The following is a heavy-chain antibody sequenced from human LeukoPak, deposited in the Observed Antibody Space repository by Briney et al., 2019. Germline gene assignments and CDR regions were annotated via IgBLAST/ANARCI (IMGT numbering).Heavy chain of an antibody. J-gene: IGHJ4*02. CDR1: GFTFDDYA. CDR3: AKGHGDASGYYYFDS. Sequence: GRSLRLSCAASGFTFDDYAMHWVRQAPGKGLEWVSGISWNSGSIGYADSVKGRFTISRDNAKNTLYLQMNSLRVEDTAVYYCAKGHGDASGYYYFDSWGQGTLVTVSS. CDR2: ISWNSGSI. V-gene: IGHV3-9*01. D-gene: IGHD3-22*01.